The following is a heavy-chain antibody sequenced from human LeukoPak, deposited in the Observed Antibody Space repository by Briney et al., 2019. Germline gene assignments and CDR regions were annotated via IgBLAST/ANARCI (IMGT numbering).Heavy chain of an antibody. CDR2: IRAYNGNT. Sequence: ASVKVSCKASGYTFTSYTITWVRQAPGQGLEWMGWIRAYNGNTNYAQKFQGRVTMTTDTSTSTAYMDLRSLRSDVTAVFYCATLYSSSTNPGDYWGQGTLVTVSS. J-gene: IGHJ4*02. V-gene: IGHV1-18*01. CDR3: ATLYSSSTNPGDY. D-gene: IGHD6-6*01. CDR1: GYTFTSYT.